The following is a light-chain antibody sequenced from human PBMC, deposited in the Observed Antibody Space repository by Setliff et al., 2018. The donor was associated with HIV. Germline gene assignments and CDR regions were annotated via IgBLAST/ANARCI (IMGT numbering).Light chain of an antibody. J-gene: IGLJ1*01. CDR2: EVS. V-gene: IGLV2-14*01. CDR1: SSDVGGYNY. CDR3: SSYRSGNTLV. Sequence: QSVLTQPASVSGSPGQSITISCTGTSSDVGGYNYVSWYQQHPGKAPKLMIYEVSNRPSGVSNRFSGSKSGNTASLTISGLQAEDEADYYCSSYRSGNTLVFGTGTKGTVL.